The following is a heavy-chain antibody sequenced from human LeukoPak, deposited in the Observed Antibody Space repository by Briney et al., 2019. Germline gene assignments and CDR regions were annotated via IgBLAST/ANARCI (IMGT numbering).Heavy chain of an antibody. Sequence: GGSLRLSCAASGFAFSSYAMHWVRQAPGKRLEWVALISYDGSNKYYADSVKGRFTISRDNSKNTLYLQMNSLRAEDTAVYYCAKGGAVTSPYYYYYYMDVWGKGTTVTVSS. D-gene: IGHD4-17*01. J-gene: IGHJ6*03. V-gene: IGHV3-30*04. CDR3: AKGGAVTSPYYYYYYMDV. CDR2: ISYDGSNK. CDR1: GFAFSSYA.